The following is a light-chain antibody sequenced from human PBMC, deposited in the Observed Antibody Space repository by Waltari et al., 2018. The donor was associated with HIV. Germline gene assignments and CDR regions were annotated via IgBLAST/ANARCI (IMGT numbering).Light chain of an antibody. CDR2: DVT. CDR1: SSDVGGYNY. Sequence: QSALTQPASVSASPGQSITISCTGTSSDVGGYNYVSWYQQHPGKAPKLMLFDVTPRPLGGSNCFSGFKSGNPASLNISGLQAEDEADYYCSSYTSSSTFVIFGGGTKLTVL. J-gene: IGLJ2*01. CDR3: SSYTSSSTFVI. V-gene: IGLV2-14*03.